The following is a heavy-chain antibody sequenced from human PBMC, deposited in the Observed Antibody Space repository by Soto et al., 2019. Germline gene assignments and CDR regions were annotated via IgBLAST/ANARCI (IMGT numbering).Heavy chain of an antibody. J-gene: IGHJ3*02. Sequence: LRLSCAASGFTFSDYWMTWVRQAPGEGLEWVANIKEDGSEKFYVDSVKGRFTISRDNVKNSLYLQMNSLRAEDTAIYYCARDQVSDAFDIWGQGTMVTVSS. CDR1: GFTFSDYW. CDR2: IKEDGSEK. V-gene: IGHV3-7*05. CDR3: ARDQVSDAFDI.